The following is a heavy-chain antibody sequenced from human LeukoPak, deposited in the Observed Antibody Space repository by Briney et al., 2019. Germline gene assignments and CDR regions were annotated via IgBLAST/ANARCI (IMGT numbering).Heavy chain of an antibody. CDR1: GFTFSSYA. D-gene: IGHD6-19*01. Sequence: GVSLRLSCAASGFTFSSYAMSWVRQDPGKGLEWVSAISGSGGSTYYADSVKGRITISRDNSKNTLYLQMNSLRAEDTAVYYCYGLRAVAGTLYWGQGTLVTVSS. CDR3: YGLRAVAGTLY. J-gene: IGHJ4*02. V-gene: IGHV3-23*01. CDR2: ISGSGGST.